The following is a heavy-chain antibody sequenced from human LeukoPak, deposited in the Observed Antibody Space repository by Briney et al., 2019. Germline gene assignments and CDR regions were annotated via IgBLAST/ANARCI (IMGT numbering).Heavy chain of an antibody. CDR2: IIPIFGTA. CDR1: GGTFSSYA. Sequence: ASVKVSCKASGGTFSSYAISWGRQAPGQGLEWMEGIIPIFGTANYAQKFQGRVTITADESTSTAYMELSSLRSEDTAVYYCARDRRDGYNLKRQFNWFDPWGQGTLVTVSS. D-gene: IGHD5-24*01. V-gene: IGHV1-69*01. CDR3: ARDRRDGYNLKRQFNWFDP. J-gene: IGHJ5*02.